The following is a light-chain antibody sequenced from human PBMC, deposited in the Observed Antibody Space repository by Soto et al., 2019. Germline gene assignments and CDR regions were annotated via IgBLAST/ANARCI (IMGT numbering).Light chain of an antibody. CDR2: EVT. V-gene: IGLV2-14*01. J-gene: IGLJ2*01. CDR3: SSYTSSTTPVV. CDR1: SSDIGGYNS. Sequence: QSALTQPASVSGSPGQSITISCTGMSSDIGGYNSVSWYQQHPGKAPKLMIYEVTNRPSGVSNRFSGSKSANTASLTISGLQAEDEADYYCSSYTSSTTPVVFGGGTKLTVL.